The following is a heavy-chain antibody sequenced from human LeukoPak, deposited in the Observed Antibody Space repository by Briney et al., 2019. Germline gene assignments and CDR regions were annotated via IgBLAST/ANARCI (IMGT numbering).Heavy chain of an antibody. J-gene: IGHJ3*02. V-gene: IGHV3-66*01. CDR2: IYDGGRT. Sequence: PGRSLSLSCAASGLTVNNNYMSWVRQAAGTGLEWVTVIYDGGRTYYADSVEGRFTNSRDTSNNILYLQMNSLRADDTALYYCARVGSHDAFDIWGQGTMVTVSS. D-gene: IGHD2-15*01. CDR3: ARVGSHDAFDI. CDR1: GLTVNNNY.